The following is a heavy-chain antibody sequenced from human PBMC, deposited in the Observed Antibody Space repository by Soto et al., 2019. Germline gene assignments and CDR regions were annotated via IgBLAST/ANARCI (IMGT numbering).Heavy chain of an antibody. CDR1: GGSFSDYH. D-gene: IGHD6-13*01. Sequence: QVQLQQWGAGLLKPSETLSLTCAVYGGSFSDYHWTWIRQPPGKGLEWIGEINHSGSTNYNPSLRSRVTIAVDPSKYHFSLKLSSVTAADTSVYYCARDSSTWSLGDWGQGTLVTVSS. J-gene: IGHJ4*02. CDR3: ARDSSTWSLGD. CDR2: INHSGST. V-gene: IGHV4-34*01.